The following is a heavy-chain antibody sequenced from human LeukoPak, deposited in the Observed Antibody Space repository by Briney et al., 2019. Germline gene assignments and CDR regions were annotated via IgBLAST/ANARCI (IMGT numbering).Heavy chain of an antibody. Sequence: GGSLRLSCAASGFTFSSYSMNWVRQAPGKGLEWVSSISSSSSYIYYADSVKGRFTISRDNAKNSLYLQMNSLRAEDTAVYYCAREGLYHYGSGSYYDWGQGTLVTVSS. CDR3: AREGLYHYGSGSYYD. V-gene: IGHV3-21*01. J-gene: IGHJ4*02. CDR1: GFTFSSYS. CDR2: ISSSSSYI. D-gene: IGHD3-10*01.